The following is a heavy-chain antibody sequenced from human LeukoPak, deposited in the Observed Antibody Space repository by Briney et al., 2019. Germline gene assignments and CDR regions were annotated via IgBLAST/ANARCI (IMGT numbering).Heavy chain of an antibody. CDR2: VDPEDGET. CDR3: ATVDYYDSSGLDY. V-gene: IGHV1-69-2*01. D-gene: IGHD3-22*01. Sequence: ASVKVSCKVSGYTFTDYYMHWVQQAPGKGLEWMGIVDPEDGETIYAEKFQGRVTITADTSTDTAYMELSSLRSEDTAVYYCATVDYYDSSGLDYWGQGTLVTVSS. CDR1: GYTFTDYY. J-gene: IGHJ4*02.